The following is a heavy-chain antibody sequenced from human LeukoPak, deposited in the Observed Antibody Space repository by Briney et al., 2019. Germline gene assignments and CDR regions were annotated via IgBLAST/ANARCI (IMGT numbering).Heavy chain of an antibody. CDR2: IKKDGSEK. CDR3: PRSFYDSSGSPNWFDP. V-gene: IGHV3-7*01. D-gene: IGHD3-22*01. CDR1: GFTFSTYW. J-gene: IGHJ5*02. Sequence: GGSLRLSCAASGFTFSTYWMSWIRQAPGKGLEWVANIKKDGSEKYYLDSVRGRVTISRDNAKNSLYLQLNSLRAEDTALYYCPRSFYDSSGSPNWFDPWGQGTLVTVSS.